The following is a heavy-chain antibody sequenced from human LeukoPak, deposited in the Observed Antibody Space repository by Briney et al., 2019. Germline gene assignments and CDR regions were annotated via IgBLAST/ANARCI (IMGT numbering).Heavy chain of an antibody. CDR2: TVGNGGST. J-gene: IGHJ4*02. V-gene: IGHV3-23*01. D-gene: IGHD2/OR15-2a*01. CDR3: ARNEYETLDY. CDR1: GFTFSSYA. Sequence: GASLRLSCAASGFTFSSYAMSWVRQAPGKGLEWVSATVGNGGSTYYADSVKGRFTITRDNPKNTLYLQMNSLRADDTALYYCARNEYETLDYWGQGTLVTVSS.